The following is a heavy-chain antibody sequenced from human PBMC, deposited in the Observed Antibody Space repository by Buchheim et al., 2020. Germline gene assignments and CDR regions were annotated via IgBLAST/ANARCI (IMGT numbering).Heavy chain of an antibody. D-gene: IGHD5-18*01. V-gene: IGHV5-51*01. CDR2: IYPGDSDT. J-gene: IGHJ6*02. Sequence: EVQLVQSGAEVKKPGESLKISCKGSGYSFTSYWIGWVRQMPGKGLEWMGIIYPGDSDTRYSPSFQGQVTISADKSIRTAYPQWSSLKASDTAMYYCARHKDTAMAIYYYYGMDVWGQGTT. CDR1: GYSFTSYW. CDR3: ARHKDTAMAIYYYYGMDV.